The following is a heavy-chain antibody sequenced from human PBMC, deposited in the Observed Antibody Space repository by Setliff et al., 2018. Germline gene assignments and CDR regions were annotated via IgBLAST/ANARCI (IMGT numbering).Heavy chain of an antibody. D-gene: IGHD3-22*01. Sequence: GGSLRLSCAASGFTFSSSAMAWVRQAPGKGLEWVSAISSTITSTYYADSVKGRFTISRDNAKISLYLQMSSLRAEDTAVYYCARGPIVVKGYYYYYGMDVWGQGTTVTVSS. CDR2: ISSTITST. CDR3: ARGPIVVKGYYYYYGMDV. V-gene: IGHV3-21*01. J-gene: IGHJ6*02. CDR1: GFTFSSSA.